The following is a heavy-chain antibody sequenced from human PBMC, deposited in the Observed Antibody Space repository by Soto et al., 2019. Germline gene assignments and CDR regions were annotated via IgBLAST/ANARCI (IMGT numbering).Heavy chain of an antibody. V-gene: IGHV5-10-1*01. D-gene: IGHD6-19*01. CDR2: IDPSDSYI. CDR1: GYTFSGHW. CDR3: ARHGAAIWLGY. J-gene: IGHJ4*02. Sequence: GESLKISCKTSGYTFSGHWISWVRQVPGKGLQWMGNIDPSDSYINYNPAFRGHVTFSVNKSSSTAYLHWRSLGPSDTAIYYCARHGAAIWLGYWGQGTLVTVSS.